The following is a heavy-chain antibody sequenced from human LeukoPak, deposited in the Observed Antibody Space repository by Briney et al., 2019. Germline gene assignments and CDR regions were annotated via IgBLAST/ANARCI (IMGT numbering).Heavy chain of an antibody. J-gene: IGHJ5*01. V-gene: IGHV1-2*02. CDR3: ARGGSFDGYECWFDF. Sequence: ASVKVSCKASGFTFTGYYIHWVRQAPGQGLEWMGWINPQSGSSNFAQKFQGRVTLTRDTSITTVYIELNSLRSDDTAVYYCARGGSFDGYECWFDFWGQGTPVTVSS. D-gene: IGHD5-12*01. CDR2: INPQSGSS. CDR1: GFTFTGYY.